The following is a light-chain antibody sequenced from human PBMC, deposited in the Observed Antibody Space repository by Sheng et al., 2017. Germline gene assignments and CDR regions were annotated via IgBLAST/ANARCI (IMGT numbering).Light chain of an antibody. CDR3: QQYGNTPWT. CDR2: DAS. CDR1: QDFGSSY. Sequence: EIVLTQSPGALSLSPGERATLSCRASQDFGSSYLAWYQHTPGQAPRLLIYDASIRATGIPDRFSGSGSGTDYTLTISTLEPEDFAVYYCQQYGNTPWTFGHGTKVEI. J-gene: IGKJ1*01. V-gene: IGKV3-20*01.